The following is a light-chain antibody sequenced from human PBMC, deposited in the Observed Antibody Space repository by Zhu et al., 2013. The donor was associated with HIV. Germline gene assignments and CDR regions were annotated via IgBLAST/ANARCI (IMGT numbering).Light chain of an antibody. CDR2: EVS. J-gene: IGLJ1*01. Sequence: QSALTQPASVSGSPGQSITISCTGTSSDVGGYNYVSWYQQHPGKAPKLMIYEVSNRPSGVSNRFSGSKSGNTASLTISGLQTEDEADYYCCSYAGDSTYVFGTGTKVTVL. CDR3: CSYAGDSTYV. V-gene: IGLV2-23*02. CDR1: SSDVGGYNY.